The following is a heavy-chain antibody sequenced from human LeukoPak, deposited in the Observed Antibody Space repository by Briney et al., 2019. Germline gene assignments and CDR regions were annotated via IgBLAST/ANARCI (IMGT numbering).Heavy chain of an antibody. CDR3: ARNRGIYEIGAYFDY. CDR1: GFTFSSYG. V-gene: IGHV3-33*01. J-gene: IGHJ4*02. CDR2: IWYDGSNK. Sequence: PGGSLRHSCAASGFTFSSYGMHWVRQAPGKGLEWVAVIWYDGSNKYYADSVKGRFTISRDNAKNSLYLQMNSLRAEDTAFYHCARNRGIYEIGAYFDYWGQGTLVTVSS. D-gene: IGHD5/OR15-5a*01.